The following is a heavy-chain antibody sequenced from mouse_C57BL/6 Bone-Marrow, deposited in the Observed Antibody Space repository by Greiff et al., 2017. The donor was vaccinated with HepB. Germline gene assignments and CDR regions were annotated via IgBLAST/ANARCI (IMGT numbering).Heavy chain of an antibody. CDR3: ARQKLGRFAY. D-gene: IGHD4-1*01. CDR1: GFTFSSYG. J-gene: IGHJ3*01. V-gene: IGHV5-6*02. CDR2: ISSGGSYT. Sequence: DVMLVESGGDLVKPGGSLKLSCAASGFTFSSYGMSWVRQTPDKRLEWVATISSGGSYTYYPDSVKGRFTISRDNAKNTLYLQMSSLKSEDTAMYYCARQKLGRFAYWGQGTLVTVSA.